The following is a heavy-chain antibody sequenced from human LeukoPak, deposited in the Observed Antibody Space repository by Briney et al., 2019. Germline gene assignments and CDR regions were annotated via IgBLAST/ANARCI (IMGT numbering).Heavy chain of an antibody. CDR2: IYYSGNT. CDR3: ARRHYYDSSGYYSGYFDL. Sequence: PSQTLSLTCTVSGGSISSGSYYWSWIRQPPGKGLEWIGYIYYSGNTNYNPSLKSRVTISVDTSKNQFSLKLTSVTAADTAVYYCARRHYYDSSGYYSGYFDLWGRGTLVTVSS. V-gene: IGHV4-61*01. CDR1: GGSISSGSYY. D-gene: IGHD3-22*01. J-gene: IGHJ2*01.